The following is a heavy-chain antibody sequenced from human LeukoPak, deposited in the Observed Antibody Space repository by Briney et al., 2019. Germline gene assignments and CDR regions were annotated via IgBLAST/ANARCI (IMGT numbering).Heavy chain of an antibody. D-gene: IGHD1-1*01. CDR2: IKQDGSEK. CDR1: GFTFSSYW. Sequence: GGSLRISCAASGFTFSSYWMSWVRQAPGKGLEWVANIKQDGSEKYYVDSVKGRFTISRDNAKNSLYLQMNSLRAEDTAVYYCARESQQLYYYYYGMDVWGQGTTVTVSS. J-gene: IGHJ6*02. V-gene: IGHV3-7*01. CDR3: ARESQQLYYYYYGMDV.